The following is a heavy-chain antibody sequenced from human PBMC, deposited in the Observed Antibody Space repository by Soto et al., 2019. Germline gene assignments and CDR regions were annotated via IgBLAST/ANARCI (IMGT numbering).Heavy chain of an antibody. CDR1: GGSISSHY. J-gene: IGHJ6*02. CDR3: ARDGREASGMDV. D-gene: IGHD1-26*01. V-gene: IGHV4-59*11. CDR2: IYYRGST. Sequence: LSLTCTVSGGSISSHYWSWVRQAPGKGLEWIGHIYYRGSTTYNPSLRSRSTISVDTSNNQFSLKLNSVTTADTAVYYCARDGREASGMDVWGQGTKVTVS.